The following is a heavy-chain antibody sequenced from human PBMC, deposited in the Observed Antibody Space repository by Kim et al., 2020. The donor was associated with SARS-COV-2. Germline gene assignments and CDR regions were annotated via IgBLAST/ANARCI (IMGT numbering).Heavy chain of an antibody. J-gene: IGHJ6*02. V-gene: IGHV1-69*01. Sequence: QGRVTITADESTSTAYMELSSLRSEDTAVYYCARDIGFGELFDYYYGMDVWGQGTTVTVSS. CDR3: ARDIGFGELFDYYYGMDV. D-gene: IGHD3-10*01.